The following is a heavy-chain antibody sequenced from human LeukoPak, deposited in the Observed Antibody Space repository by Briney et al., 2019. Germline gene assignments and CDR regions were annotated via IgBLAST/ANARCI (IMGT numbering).Heavy chain of an antibody. Sequence: NPSETLSLTCTVSGGSISSSSYYWGWIRQPPGKGLEWIGSIYYSGSTYYNPSLKSRVTISVDTSKNQFSLKLSSVTAADTAVYYCASILYDAFDIWGQGTMVTVSS. CDR3: ASILYDAFDI. CDR2: IYYSGST. D-gene: IGHD2-15*01. J-gene: IGHJ3*02. V-gene: IGHV4-39*01. CDR1: GGSISSSSYY.